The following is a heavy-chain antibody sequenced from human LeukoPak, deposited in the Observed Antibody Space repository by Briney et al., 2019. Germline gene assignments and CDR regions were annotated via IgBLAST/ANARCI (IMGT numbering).Heavy chain of an antibody. Sequence: SETLSLTCAVYGGSFSGYYWSWIRQPPGKGLEWIGEINHSGSTNYNPSLKSRVTISVGTSKNQFSLKLSSVTAADTAVYYCARGPAAIWSGWFDPWGQGTLVTVSS. CDR1: GGSFSGYY. J-gene: IGHJ5*02. D-gene: IGHD2-2*01. CDR3: ARGPAAIWSGWFDP. CDR2: INHSGST. V-gene: IGHV4-34*01.